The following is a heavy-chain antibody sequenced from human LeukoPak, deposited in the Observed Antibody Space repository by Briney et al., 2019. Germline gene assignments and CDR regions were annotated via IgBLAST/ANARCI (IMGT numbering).Heavy chain of an antibody. V-gene: IGHV4-34*01. CDR3: ARGSDCYGSGSYYNY. CDR1: GGSFSGYY. CDR2: INHSGNT. D-gene: IGHD3-10*01. J-gene: IGHJ4*02. Sequence: SETLSLTCAVYGGSFSGYYWSWIRQPPGKGLEWIGEINHSGNTNYNPSLKSRVTISVDTSKNQFSLKLSSGTAADTAVYDCARGSDCYGSGSYYNYWGQGTLVTVSS.